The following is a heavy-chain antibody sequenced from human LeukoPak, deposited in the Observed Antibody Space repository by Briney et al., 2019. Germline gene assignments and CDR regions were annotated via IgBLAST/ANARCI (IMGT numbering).Heavy chain of an antibody. D-gene: IGHD6-13*01. V-gene: IGHV4-34*01. CDR1: GGSFSGYY. Sequence: SETLSLTCAVYGGSFSGYYWSWIRQPPGKGLEWIGEINHSGSTNYNPSPKSRVTISGDTSKNQFSLKLSSVTAADTAVYYCASGGSSWYPFNWFDPWGQGTLVTVSS. J-gene: IGHJ5*02. CDR3: ASGGSSWYPFNWFDP. CDR2: INHSGST.